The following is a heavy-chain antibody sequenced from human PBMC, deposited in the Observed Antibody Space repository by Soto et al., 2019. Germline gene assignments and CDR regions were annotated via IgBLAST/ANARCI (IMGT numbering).Heavy chain of an antibody. D-gene: IGHD6-13*01. CDR2: IYYSGST. J-gene: IGHJ6*02. V-gene: IGHV4-61*01. Sequence: PSETLSLTCTVTGSSVSSGSYYWSWNRQPPGKGLEWIGYIYYSGSTNYDPSLKSRVTISVDTSKNQFSLKLSSVTAADTAVYHCARVNAGYSSSWYEIFDYYYYGMDVWGQGTTVTVSS. CDR3: ARVNAGYSSSWYEIFDYYYYGMDV. CDR1: GSSVSSGSYY.